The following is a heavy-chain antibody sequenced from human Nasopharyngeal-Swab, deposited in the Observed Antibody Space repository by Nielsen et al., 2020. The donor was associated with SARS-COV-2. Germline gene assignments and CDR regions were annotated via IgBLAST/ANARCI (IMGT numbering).Heavy chain of an antibody. CDR3: LRGMAGYGWFDP. CDR2: ISSDGGA. D-gene: IGHD2-2*03. V-gene: IGHV3-74*01. CDR1: GFRISGYW. J-gene: IGHJ5*02. Sequence: GGSLRLSCAASGFRISGYWMHWVRQAPGKGLVWVSRISSDGGANYADSATGRFTISRDNAKNTVYLQMNSLRDEDTAVYYCLRGMAGYGWFDPWGQGILVTVSS.